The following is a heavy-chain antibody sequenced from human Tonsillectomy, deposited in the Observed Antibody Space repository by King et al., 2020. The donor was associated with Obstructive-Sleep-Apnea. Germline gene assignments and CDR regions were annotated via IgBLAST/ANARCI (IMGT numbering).Heavy chain of an antibody. V-gene: IGHV3-23*04. D-gene: IGHD3-22*01. CDR1: GFTFSSYA. J-gene: IGHJ4*02. CDR3: AKDALSYYYDSSGYLRRFDY. CDR2: ISGSGGST. Sequence: VQLVESGGGLVQPGGSLRLSCAASGFTFSSYAMSWVRQAPGKGLEWVSAISGSGGSTYYADSVKGRFTISRDNSKNTLYLQMNSLRAEDTAVYYCAKDALSYYYDSSGYLRRFDYWGQGTLVTVSS.